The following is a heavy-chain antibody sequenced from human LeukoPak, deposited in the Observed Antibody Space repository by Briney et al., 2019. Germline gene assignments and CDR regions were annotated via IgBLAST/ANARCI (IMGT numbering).Heavy chain of an antibody. V-gene: IGHV3-30-3*01. Sequence: GGSLRLSCAASGFTFSSFAMHWVRQAPGKGLEWVAVISYDGNNNYYADSVRGRFTISRDNSKNTMNLQVNSLRPEDTAVYYCAREQLYSGYYGLDVWGQGTTLTVSS. CDR2: ISYDGNNN. CDR3: AREQLYSGYYGLDV. J-gene: IGHJ6*02. CDR1: GFTFSSFA. D-gene: IGHD2-21*01.